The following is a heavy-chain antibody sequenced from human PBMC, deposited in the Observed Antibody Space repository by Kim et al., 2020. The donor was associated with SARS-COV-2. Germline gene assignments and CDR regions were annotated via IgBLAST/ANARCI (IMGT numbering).Heavy chain of an antibody. CDR1: GFTFSSYW. Sequence: GGSLRLSCAASGFTFSSYWMSWVRQAPGKGLEWVANIKQDGSEKYYVDSVKGRFTISRDNAKNSLYLQMNSLRAEDTAVYYCARDGRRGLLWFGETAASYYGMDDWGQGTTVTVSS. D-gene: IGHD3-10*01. V-gene: IGHV3-7*01. J-gene: IGHJ6*02. CDR2: IKQDGSEK. CDR3: ARDGRRGLLWFGETAASYYGMDD.